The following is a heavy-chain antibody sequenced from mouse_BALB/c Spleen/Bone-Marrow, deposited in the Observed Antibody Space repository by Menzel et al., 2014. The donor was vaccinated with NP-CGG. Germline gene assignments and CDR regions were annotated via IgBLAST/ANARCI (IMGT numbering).Heavy chain of an antibody. Sequence: DVHLVESGGGLVQPGGSRKLSCAASGFTFSSFGMHWVRQAPEKGLEWVAYISSGSSTIYYADTLKGQFTISRDNPKNPLVLQMASLRSEDTAMYYCARARSTMITTGTLDYWGQGTSVTVSS. CDR2: ISSGSSTI. CDR3: ARARSTMITTGTLDY. D-gene: IGHD2-4*01. V-gene: IGHV5-17*02. J-gene: IGHJ4*01. CDR1: GFTFSSFG.